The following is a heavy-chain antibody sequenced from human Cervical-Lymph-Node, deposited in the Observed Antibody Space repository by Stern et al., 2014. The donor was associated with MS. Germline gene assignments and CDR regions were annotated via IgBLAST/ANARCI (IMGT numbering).Heavy chain of an antibody. J-gene: IGHJ4*02. D-gene: IGHD1-26*01. V-gene: IGHV3-30*03. CDR2: IPYDGFNA. Sequence: QVQLVESGGGVVQPGRSLRLSCVVSGFSFSTYGMHWVRQAPGKGLEWVAVIPYDGFNAYYADSVKGRFTISRDNSRNTLYLQMNSLRREDTAVYYCAREIGCCRKSYSRASVYWGQGTLVTVSS. CDR1: GFSFSTYG. CDR3: AREIGCCRKSYSRASVY.